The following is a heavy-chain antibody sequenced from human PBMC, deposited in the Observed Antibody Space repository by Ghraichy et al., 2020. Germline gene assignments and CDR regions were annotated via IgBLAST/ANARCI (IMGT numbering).Heavy chain of an antibody. CDR2: IYTSGST. Sequence: SETLSLTCTVSGGSISSYYWSWIRQPPGKGLEWIGYIYTSGSTNYNPSLKSRVTISVDTSKNQFSLKPSSVTAADTAVYYCARLTYCGGDCYPLWGQGTLVTVSS. J-gene: IGHJ4*02. V-gene: IGHV4-4*09. CDR1: GGSISSYY. CDR3: ARLTYCGGDCYPL. D-gene: IGHD2-21*02.